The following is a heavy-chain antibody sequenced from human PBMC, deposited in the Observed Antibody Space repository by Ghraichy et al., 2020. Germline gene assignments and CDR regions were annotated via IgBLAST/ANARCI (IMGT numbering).Heavy chain of an antibody. J-gene: IGHJ3*02. CDR1: GFTFSDYW. Sequence: GESLNISCAASGFTFSDYWMHWVRQAPGKGLAWVSRIKSDGSSTDYADSVKGRFTLSRDNAKNTLDLQMNSLRAEDTAVYYCVKIKGPNAFEIWGQGTMVTVSS. CDR2: IKSDGSST. V-gene: IGHV3-74*01. CDR3: VKIKGPNAFEI.